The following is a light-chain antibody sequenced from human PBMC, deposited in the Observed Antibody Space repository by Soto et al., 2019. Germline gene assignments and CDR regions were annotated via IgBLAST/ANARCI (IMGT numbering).Light chain of an antibody. V-gene: IGLV3-1*01. CDR1: NLGDKY. Sequence: SYELTQPPSVSVSPGQTASITCSGYNLGDKYVFWYQLKPGQSPVEVIYEDSERPSNIPERFSGSTSGNTATLTIGGTQPMDEADYYCQAWDTNTVVFGTGTKVTVL. J-gene: IGLJ1*01. CDR2: EDS. CDR3: QAWDTNTVV.